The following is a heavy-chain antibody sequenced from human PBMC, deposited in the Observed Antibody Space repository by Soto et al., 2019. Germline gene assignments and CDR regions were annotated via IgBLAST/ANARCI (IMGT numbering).Heavy chain of an antibody. CDR3: ARDKITGLFDY. V-gene: IGHV4-39*02. J-gene: IGHJ4*02. CDR1: GASITSGNYY. D-gene: IGHD3-16*01. CDR2: SSYTGNT. Sequence: SETLSLTCTVSGASITSGNYYWGWIRQPPGKGLQWIGSSSYTGNTYFNPSLRSRVTISFDTSKNQFSLKLSSLTAADTAVYYCARDKITGLFDYWGQGTLVTVSS.